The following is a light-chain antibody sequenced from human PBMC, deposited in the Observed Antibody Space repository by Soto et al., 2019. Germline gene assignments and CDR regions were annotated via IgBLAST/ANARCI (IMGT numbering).Light chain of an antibody. CDR3: ATWDASLPGEV. CDR2: DNN. V-gene: IGLV1-51*01. CDR1: SSNIGNNY. Sequence: QSVLTQSPSVSAAPGQKVTISCSGSSSNIGNNYVSWYQHLPGTAPKLLIYDNNKRPAGIPDRFSGSKSGTSGTLDITGLQTGDESDYYCATWDASLPGEVFGGGTKLTVL. J-gene: IGLJ2*01.